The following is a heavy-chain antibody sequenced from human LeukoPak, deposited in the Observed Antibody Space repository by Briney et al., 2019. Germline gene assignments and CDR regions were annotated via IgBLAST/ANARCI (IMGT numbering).Heavy chain of an antibody. CDR1: GFTFSSYG. Sequence: PGGSLRLSCAASGFTFSSYGMHWVRQAPGKGLEWVAFIRYDGSNKYYADSVKGRFTISRDNSKNTLYLQMNSLRAEDTAVYYCAKGRGYYYDSSGYDWGQGTLVTVSS. D-gene: IGHD3-22*01. J-gene: IGHJ4*02. V-gene: IGHV3-30*02. CDR3: AKGRGYYYDSSGYD. CDR2: IRYDGSNK.